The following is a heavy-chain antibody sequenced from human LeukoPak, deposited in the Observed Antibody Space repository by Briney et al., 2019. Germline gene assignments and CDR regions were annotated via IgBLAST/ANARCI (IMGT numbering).Heavy chain of an antibody. CDR1: GFTFSSYA. D-gene: IGHD3-10*01. Sequence: GGSLRLSCAASGFTFSSYAMHWVRQAPGKGLEWAAVISYDGSNKYYANSVKGRFTISRDNSKNTLYLQMNSLRAEDTAVYYCAKEGRFTMVRGVPYYNYGMDVWGQGTTVTVSS. CDR2: ISYDGSNK. V-gene: IGHV3-30-3*01. CDR3: AKEGRFTMVRGVPYYNYGMDV. J-gene: IGHJ6*02.